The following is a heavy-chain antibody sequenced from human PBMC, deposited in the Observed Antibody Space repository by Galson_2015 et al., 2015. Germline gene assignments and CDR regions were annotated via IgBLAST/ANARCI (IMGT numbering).Heavy chain of an antibody. CDR3: AKRFGDNLESWFDP. CDR1: GFTFSSYG. D-gene: IGHD1-1*01. J-gene: IGHJ5*02. Sequence: SLRLSCAASGFTFSSYGMSWVRQASGKGLECVSVISASGGSTYYADSVKGRSTNSRDNSKNTLYLQKNSLRAEDTAVYHCAKRFGDNLESWFDPWGQGALVTVSS. CDR2: ISASGGST. V-gene: IGHV3-23*01.